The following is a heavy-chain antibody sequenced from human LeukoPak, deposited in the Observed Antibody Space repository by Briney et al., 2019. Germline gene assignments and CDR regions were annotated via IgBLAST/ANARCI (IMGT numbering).Heavy chain of an antibody. Sequence: SVKVSCKASGDTFSSETISWVRQAPGQGLEWMGGIIPIFGAANYAQKFQGRVTITADESTNTAYMELSSLRSEDTAVYYCARGRNWGSAATDYWGQGTLVTVSS. CDR1: GDTFSSET. CDR3: ARGRNWGSAATDY. D-gene: IGHD7-27*01. V-gene: IGHV1-69*01. J-gene: IGHJ4*02. CDR2: IIPIFGAA.